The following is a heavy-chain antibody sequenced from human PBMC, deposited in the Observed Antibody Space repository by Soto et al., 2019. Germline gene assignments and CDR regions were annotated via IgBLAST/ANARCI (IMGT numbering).Heavy chain of an antibody. V-gene: IGHV4-31*03. D-gene: IGHD1-1*01. CDR2: IYYSGNT. Sequence: QVQLQESGPGLVKPSQTLSLTCPVSGGSISSGGYSWSWIRQLPGKGLEWIGYIYYSGNTYYNPSLKSRLTMSVDTSERQFSLKLSSGTAAETAVYFCARGWVQPHDFDSWGQGTLVTVSS. J-gene: IGHJ4*02. CDR1: GGSISSGGYS. CDR3: ARGWVQPHDFDS.